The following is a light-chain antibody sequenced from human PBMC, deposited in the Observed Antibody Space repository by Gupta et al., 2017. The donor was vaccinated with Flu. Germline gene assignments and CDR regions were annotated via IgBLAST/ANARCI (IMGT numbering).Light chain of an antibody. CDR2: DVS. J-gene: IGLJ3*02. CDR3: QVWDSSRDVEV. CDR1: NIGNRD. Sequence: GGNNIGNRDVHWYQQKPGQAPVLVVFDVSDRPSGISERFSGSNSGNTATLTISRAEAGDEADYYCQVWDSSRDVEVFGGGTKLTVL. V-gene: IGLV3-21*02.